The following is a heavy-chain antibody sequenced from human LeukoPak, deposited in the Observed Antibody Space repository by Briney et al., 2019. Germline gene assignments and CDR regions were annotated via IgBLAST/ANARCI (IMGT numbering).Heavy chain of an antibody. CDR3: AKDMTAAGYSYGYYYYGMDV. CDR1: GFTXXDYT. J-gene: IGHJ6*02. CDR2: ISWDGGST. V-gene: IGHV3-43*01. Sequence: GSLRLSCAASGFTXXDYTMHWVRQAPGKGLEWVSLISWDGGSTYYADSVKGRFTISRDNSKNSLYLQMNSLRTEDTALYYCAKDMTAAGYSYGYYYYGMDVWGQGTTVTVSS. D-gene: IGHD5-18*01.